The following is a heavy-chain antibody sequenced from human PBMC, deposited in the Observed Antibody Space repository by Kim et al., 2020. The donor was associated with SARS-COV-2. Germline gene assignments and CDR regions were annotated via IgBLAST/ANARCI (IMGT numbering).Heavy chain of an antibody. CDR1: GFTFSSYA. Sequence: GGSLRLSCAASGFTFSSYAMSWVRQAPGKGLEWVSAISGSGGSTYYADSVKGRFTISRDNSKNTLYLQMNSLRAEDTAVYYCAKAPTLTMVRGYNWFDPWGQGTLVTVSS. D-gene: IGHD3-10*01. CDR2: ISGSGGST. CDR3: AKAPTLTMVRGYNWFDP. V-gene: IGHV3-23*01. J-gene: IGHJ5*02.